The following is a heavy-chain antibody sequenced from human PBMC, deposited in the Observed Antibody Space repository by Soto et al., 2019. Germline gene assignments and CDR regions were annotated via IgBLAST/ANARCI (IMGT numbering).Heavy chain of an antibody. CDR2: ISYSGNT. V-gene: IGHV4-39*01. CDR3: ARRGALIAALGPSRGFDL. Sequence: PSETLSLTCSVSGGSISSSSYYWGWIRQPPGKGLEWIGSISYSGNTYYSPSLKSRVTISVDTSKNQFSLELRSVTATDTAVYYCARRGALIAALGPSRGFDLPCQGPLVTVS. D-gene: IGHD6-13*01. CDR1: GGSISSSSYY. J-gene: IGHJ5*02.